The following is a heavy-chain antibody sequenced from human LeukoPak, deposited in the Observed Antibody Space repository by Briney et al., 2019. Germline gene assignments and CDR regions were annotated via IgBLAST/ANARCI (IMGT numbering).Heavy chain of an antibody. CDR2: ISWDGGST. CDR1: GFTFDDYA. Sequence: GGSLRLSCAASGFTFDDYAMHWVRQAPGKGLEWVSLISWDGGSTYYADSVKGRFTISRDNSKNSLYLQMNSLRAEDTALYYCAKVFAVINLFDAFDIWGQGTMVTVSS. CDR3: AKVFAVINLFDAFDI. V-gene: IGHV3-43D*03. D-gene: IGHD3-22*01. J-gene: IGHJ3*02.